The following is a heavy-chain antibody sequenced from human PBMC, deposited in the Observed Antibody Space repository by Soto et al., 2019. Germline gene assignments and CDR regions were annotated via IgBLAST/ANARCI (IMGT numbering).Heavy chain of an antibody. CDR2: ISSSSSYI. CDR3: ARYDSSGYYWPYYYYGMDV. D-gene: IGHD3-22*01. J-gene: IGHJ6*02. Sequence: GGSLRLSCAASGXTFSTYSMNWVRQAPGKGLEWVSSISSSSSYIYYADSVKGRFTISRDNAKNSLYLQMNSLRAEDTAVYYCARYDSSGYYWPYYYYGMDVWGQGTTVTVSS. V-gene: IGHV3-21*01. CDR1: GXTFSTYS.